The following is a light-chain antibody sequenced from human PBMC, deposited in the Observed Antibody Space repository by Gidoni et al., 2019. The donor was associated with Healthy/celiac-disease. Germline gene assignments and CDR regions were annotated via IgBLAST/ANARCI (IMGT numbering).Light chain of an antibody. CDR1: TPNIGSNT. Sequence: QSVLTQPPSASGTPGQRVTISCSGSTPNIGSNTVNWYQQLPGTAPKLLIYSNNQRPSGVPDRFSGSKSGTSGSLAISGLQSEDEADYYCAAWDDSLSGPVFGGGTKLTVL. J-gene: IGLJ3*02. CDR2: SNN. V-gene: IGLV1-44*01. CDR3: AAWDDSLSGPV.